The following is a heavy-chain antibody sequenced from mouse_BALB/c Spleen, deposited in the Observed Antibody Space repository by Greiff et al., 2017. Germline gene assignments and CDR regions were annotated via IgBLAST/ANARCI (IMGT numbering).Heavy chain of an antibody. Sequence: QVQLQQPGAELVKPGASVKLSCKASGYTFTSYWMHWVKQRPGQGLEWIGEIDPSDSYTNYNQKFKGKATLTVDKSSSTAYMQLSSLTSEDSAVYYCARGGTTVVDHYFDYWGQGTTLTVSS. CDR3: ARGGTTVVDHYFDY. CDR1: GYTFTSYW. CDR2: IDPSDSYT. D-gene: IGHD1-1*01. V-gene: IGHV1-69*02. J-gene: IGHJ2*01.